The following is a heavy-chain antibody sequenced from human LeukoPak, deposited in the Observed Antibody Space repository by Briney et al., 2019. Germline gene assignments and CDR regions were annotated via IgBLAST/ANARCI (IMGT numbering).Heavy chain of an antibody. CDR3: ARYDFILISYFDL. D-gene: IGHD3-3*01. Sequence: KPGGSLRLSCVASGFTFRTYSMNWVRQAPGKGLEWVSSISGSSTYIYYADSVKDRFTISRDNSKNTLYLQMNSLRAEDTAVYHCARYDFILISYFDLWGRGALVTVSS. V-gene: IGHV3-21*04. J-gene: IGHJ2*01. CDR2: ISGSSTYI. CDR1: GFTFRTYS.